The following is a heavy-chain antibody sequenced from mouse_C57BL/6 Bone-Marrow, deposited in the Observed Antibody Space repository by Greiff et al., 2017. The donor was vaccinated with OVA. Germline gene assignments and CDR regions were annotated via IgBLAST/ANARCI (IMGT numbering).Heavy chain of an antibody. CDR2: FYPGRGSI. V-gene: IGHV1-62-2*01. CDR1: GYTFTEYT. Sequence: VKLQESGAELVKPGASVKLSCKASGYTFTEYTIHWVKQRSGQGLEWIGWFYPGRGSIKYNEKFKDKATLTADKSSSTVYMELSRLTSEDSAVYFCARHEDYDYDEGSMDYWGQGTSVTVSS. J-gene: IGHJ4*01. CDR3: ARHEDYDYDEGSMDY. D-gene: IGHD2-4*01.